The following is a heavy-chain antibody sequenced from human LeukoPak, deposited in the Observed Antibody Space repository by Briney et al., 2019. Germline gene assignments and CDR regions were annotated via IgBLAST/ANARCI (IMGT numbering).Heavy chain of an antibody. CDR3: ARDPTIAVAGILDY. CDR2: IWYDGSNK. J-gene: IGHJ4*02. CDR1: GFTFSSYG. D-gene: IGHD6-19*01. V-gene: IGHV3-33*01. Sequence: GGSLRLSCAASGFTFSSYGMHWVRQAPGKGLEWVAVIWYDGSNKYYADSVKGRFTISRDNSKNTLYLQMNSLRAEDTAVYHCARDPTIAVAGILDYWGQGTLVTVSS.